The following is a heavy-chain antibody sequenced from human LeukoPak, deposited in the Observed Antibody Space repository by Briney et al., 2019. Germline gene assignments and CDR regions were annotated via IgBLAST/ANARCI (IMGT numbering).Heavy chain of an antibody. V-gene: IGHV1-8*01. CDR1: GYTFTSYD. Sequence: ASVKVSCKASGYTFTSYDINWVRQATGQGLEWMGWMNPNSGNSGYAQKFQGRVTMTRNTSISTAYMELSSLRSEDTAVYYCARDRMGGPTDAFDIWGQGTMVTVSS. CDR3: ARDRMGGPTDAFDI. CDR2: MNPNSGNS. D-gene: IGHD3-16*01. J-gene: IGHJ3*02.